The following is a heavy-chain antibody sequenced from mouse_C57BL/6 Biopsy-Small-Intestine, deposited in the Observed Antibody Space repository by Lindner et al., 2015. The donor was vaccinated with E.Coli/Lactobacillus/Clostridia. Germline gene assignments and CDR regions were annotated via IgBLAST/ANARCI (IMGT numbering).Heavy chain of an antibody. Sequence: VQLQESGPELVKPGASVKLSCRASGYTFTSYDINWVKQRPGQGLEWIGWIYPRDGSTKYNEKFKGKATLTVDTSSSTAYMELHSLTSEDSAVYFCARKGRDYAIDYWGQGTSVTVSS. V-gene: IGHV1-85*01. CDR2: IYPRDGST. J-gene: IGHJ4*01. D-gene: IGHD3-3*01. CDR3: ARKGRDYAIDY. CDR1: GYTFTSYD.